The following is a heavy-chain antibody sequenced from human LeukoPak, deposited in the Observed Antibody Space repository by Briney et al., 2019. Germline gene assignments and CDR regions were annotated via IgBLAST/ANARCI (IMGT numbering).Heavy chain of an antibody. V-gene: IGHV3-30*04. J-gene: IGHJ2*01. D-gene: IGHD1-26*01. CDR1: GFTFSSYA. CDR3: AKEGVQTPSDWYFDL. Sequence: PGGSLRLSCAASGFTFSSYAMHWVRQAPGKGLEWVAVISYDGSNKYYADSVKGRFTISRDNAKNLLYLQMNSLRAEDTAVYYCAKEGVQTPSDWYFDLWGRGTLVTVSS. CDR2: ISYDGSNK.